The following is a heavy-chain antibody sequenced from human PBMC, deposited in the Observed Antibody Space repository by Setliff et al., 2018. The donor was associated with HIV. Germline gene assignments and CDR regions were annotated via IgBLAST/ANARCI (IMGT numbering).Heavy chain of an antibody. V-gene: IGHV3-48*01. Sequence: GGSLRLSCAASGFTFWSHSMLWVRQAPGKGLQWVAYISRGGDSIFYEDSVKGRFTISRDNARNSLYLQMNSLTVEDTAVYYCAKFFGGYGDYMGFDYWGQGTLVTVS. CDR3: AKFFGGYGDYMGFDY. CDR1: GFTFWSHS. D-gene: IGHD4-17*01. CDR2: ISRGGDSI. J-gene: IGHJ4*02.